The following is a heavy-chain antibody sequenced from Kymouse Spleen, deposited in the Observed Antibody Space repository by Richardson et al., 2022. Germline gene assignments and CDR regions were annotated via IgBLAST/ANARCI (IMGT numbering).Heavy chain of an antibody. J-gene: IGHJ6*02. CDR1: GGSFSGYY. CDR2: INHSGST. V-gene: IGHV4-34*01. D-gene: IGHD3-10*01. CDR3: ARRFGELDYYYYYGMDV. Sequence: QVQLQQWGAGLLKPSETLSLTCAVYGGSFSGYYWSWIRQPPGKGLEWIGEINHSGSTNYNPSLKSRVTISVDTSKNQFSLKLSSVTAADTAVYYCARRFGELDYYYYYGMDVWGQGTTVTVSS.